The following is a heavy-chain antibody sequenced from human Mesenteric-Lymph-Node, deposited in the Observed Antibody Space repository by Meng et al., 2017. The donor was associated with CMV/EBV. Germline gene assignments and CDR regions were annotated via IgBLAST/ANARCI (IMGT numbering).Heavy chain of an antibody. CDR2: VYCSGIT. J-gene: IGHJ4*02. D-gene: IGHD6-13*01. V-gene: IGHV4-39*01. CDR3: ARHDRRSSWHFFDY. Sequence: SGCANSNSTYYWGWSRQPPGEGLELVGGVYCSGITYYNPSLKSRVSISVDTSKNQFSLKLSSVTAADTAIYYCARHDRRSSWHFFDYWGQGTLVTVSS. CDR1: GCANSNSTYY.